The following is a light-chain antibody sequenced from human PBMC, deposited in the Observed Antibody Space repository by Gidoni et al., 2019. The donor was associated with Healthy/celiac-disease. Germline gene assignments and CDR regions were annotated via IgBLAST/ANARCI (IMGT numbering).Light chain of an antibody. V-gene: IGKV1-39*01. CDR3: QQSYSTPRT. J-gene: IGKJ1*01. Sequence: DNQLTQSPSSLSASVGDRVTITCRASQSISSYLDWYKQKPGKAPKLLIYAASSLQSGVPSRFSGSGSGTDFTLTISSLQPEDFATYYCQQSYSTPRTFGQGTKVEIK. CDR2: AAS. CDR1: QSISSY.